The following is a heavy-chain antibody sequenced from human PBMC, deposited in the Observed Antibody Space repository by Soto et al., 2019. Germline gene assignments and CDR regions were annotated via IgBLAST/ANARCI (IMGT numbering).Heavy chain of an antibody. CDR3: ARVAVQEVVILTGYSDYHYYYGMDV. CDR1: GFTFSRNG. Sequence: QVQLVESGGGVVQPGRSLRLSCAASGFTFSRNGMHWVRQAPGKGLEWVAIIWYDGSNQYYADSVKGRFTISRDNSKNPLYLQMNSLRAEDTAVYYCARVAVQEVVILTGYSDYHYYYGMDVWGQGTTVTVSS. V-gene: IGHV3-33*01. D-gene: IGHD3-9*01. J-gene: IGHJ6*02. CDR2: IWYDGSNQ.